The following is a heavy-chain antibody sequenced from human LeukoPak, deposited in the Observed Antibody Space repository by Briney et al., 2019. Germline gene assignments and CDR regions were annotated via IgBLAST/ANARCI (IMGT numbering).Heavy chain of an antibody. CDR1: GGTFSSYA. J-gene: IGHJ5*02. D-gene: IGHD6-13*01. Sequence: ASVKVSCKSSGGTFSSYAISWVRQAPGQGLEWMGGIIPMFGTANYAQQFEGRVTITADESTSTAYMELSSLRSEDTAVYYCARASMAAAARMTKSDPWGQGTLVTVSA. V-gene: IGHV1-69*13. CDR3: ARASMAAAARMTKSDP. CDR2: IIPMFGTA.